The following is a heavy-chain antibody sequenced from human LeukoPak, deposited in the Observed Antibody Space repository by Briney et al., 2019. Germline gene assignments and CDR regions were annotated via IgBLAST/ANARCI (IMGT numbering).Heavy chain of an antibody. V-gene: IGHV1-69*04. CDR3: AGINGPYYFDY. D-gene: IGHD2-15*01. CDR1: GGTFSSYA. J-gene: IGHJ4*02. Sequence: SVKVSCKASGGTFSSYAISWVRQAPGQGLEWMGRIIPILGIANYAQKFQGRVTITADKSTGTAYMELSSLRSEDTAVYYCAGINGPYYFDYWGQGTLVTVSS. CDR2: IIPILGIA.